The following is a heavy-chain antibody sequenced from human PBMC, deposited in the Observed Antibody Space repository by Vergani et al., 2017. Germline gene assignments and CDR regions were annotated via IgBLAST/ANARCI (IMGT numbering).Heavy chain of an antibody. V-gene: IGHV1-46*03. Sequence: QVQVVQSGAEVKKSGASVKVSCKTSGYTFSNYYMHFVRQAPGQGLEWRGIINPSGGHTNYAQKLQGRDTMNRDTSTSTVYMKLSSLRSEDTAIYYCAGGEYGILTSYRYWGQGTLVTVSA. CDR2: INPSGGHT. J-gene: IGHJ4*02. D-gene: IGHD3-9*01. CDR3: AGGEYGILTSYRY. CDR1: GYTFSNYY.